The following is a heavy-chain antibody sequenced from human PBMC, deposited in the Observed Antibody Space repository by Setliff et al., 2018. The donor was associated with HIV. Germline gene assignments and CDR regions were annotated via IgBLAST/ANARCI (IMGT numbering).Heavy chain of an antibody. D-gene: IGHD2-2*01. Sequence: SETLSLTCTVSGGSISSYYWSWIRQPPGKGLEWIGSIYTRGSTNYTPYLKSRVTISVDTSKTQFSLKLSSVTAADTAVYYCARGHCSSTSCYSYAFDIWGQGTMVTVSS. CDR1: GGSISSYY. CDR3: ARGHCSSTSCYSYAFDI. CDR2: IYTRGST. J-gene: IGHJ3*02. V-gene: IGHV4-4*08.